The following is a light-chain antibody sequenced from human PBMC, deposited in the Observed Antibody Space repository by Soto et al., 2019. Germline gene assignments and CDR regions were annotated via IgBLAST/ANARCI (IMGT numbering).Light chain of an antibody. CDR3: QQRSDWPRT. V-gene: IGKV3-11*01. Sequence: EIVLTQSPATLSLSPGERATLSCRASQSVSTYLGWYQQKPGQAPRLLIYDASHRASGIPGRFSDGGSGTDFTLSVSSLEPGDFAVYYCQQRSDWPRTVGQGTKLDIK. J-gene: IGKJ2*01. CDR1: QSVSTY. CDR2: DAS.